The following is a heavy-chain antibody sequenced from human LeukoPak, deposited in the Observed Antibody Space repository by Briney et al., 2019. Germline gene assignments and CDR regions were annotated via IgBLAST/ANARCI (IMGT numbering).Heavy chain of an antibody. Sequence: SETLSLTCAVYGGFFSGYYWSWIRQPPGKGLEWIGEINHSGSTNYNPSLKSRVTISVDTSKNQFSLKLSSVTAADTAVYYCARGPGRYCSSTSCRPRTYYYGMDVWGKGTTVTVSS. D-gene: IGHD2-2*01. CDR2: INHSGST. V-gene: IGHV4-34*01. CDR1: GGFFSGYY. J-gene: IGHJ6*04. CDR3: ARGPGRYCSSTSCRPRTYYYGMDV.